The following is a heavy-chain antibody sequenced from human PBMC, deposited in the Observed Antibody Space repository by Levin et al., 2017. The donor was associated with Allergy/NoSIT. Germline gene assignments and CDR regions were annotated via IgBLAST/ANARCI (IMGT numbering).Heavy chain of an antibody. V-gene: IGHV4-30-4*01. Sequence: PSETLSLTCTVSGGSISSGDYYWSWIRQPPGKGLEWIGYIYYSGSTYYNPSLKSRVTISVDTSKNQFSLKLSSVTAADTAVYYCARFPGVSYYYDSSGILEWGQGTLVTVSS. D-gene: IGHD3-22*01. J-gene: IGHJ4*02. CDR2: IYYSGST. CDR1: GGSISSGDYY. CDR3: ARFPGVSYYYDSSGILE.